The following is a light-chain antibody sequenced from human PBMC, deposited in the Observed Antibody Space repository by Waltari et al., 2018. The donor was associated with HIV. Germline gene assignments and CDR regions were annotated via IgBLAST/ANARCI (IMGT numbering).Light chain of an antibody. CDR2: EVS. Sequence: QSALTQPASVSGSPGQSITISCTRTRSDVATYKLVSWYQQHPGKTPKLVIYEVSKRPSGVSDRFSGSKSGDTASLTISGLQAEDEADYYCCSYVSNVIFGGGTKLTVL. V-gene: IGLV2-23*02. CDR1: RSDVATYKL. CDR3: CSYVSNVI. J-gene: IGLJ2*01.